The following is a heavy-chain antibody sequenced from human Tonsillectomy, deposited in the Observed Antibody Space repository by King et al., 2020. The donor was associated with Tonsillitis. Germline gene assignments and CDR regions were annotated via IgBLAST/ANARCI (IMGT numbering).Heavy chain of an antibody. J-gene: IGHJ4*02. V-gene: IGHV4-59*08. CDR3: ARLSIAVAGLDY. Sequence: VQLQESGPGLVKPSETLSLTCTVSGGSISSYYWSWIRQPPGKGLEWIGYIYYSGSTNYNPSLKSRVTISVDTSKNQFSLKLSSVTAADTAVYYLARLSIAVAGLDYWGQGTLVTVSS. CDR1: GGSISSYY. D-gene: IGHD6-19*01. CDR2: IYYSGST.